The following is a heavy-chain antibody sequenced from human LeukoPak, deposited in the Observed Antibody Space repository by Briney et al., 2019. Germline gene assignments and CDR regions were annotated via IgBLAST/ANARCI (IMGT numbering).Heavy chain of an antibody. CDR3: ARGPEGSLNWFDP. Sequence: SETLSLTCTVSGGSISNGVFYWSWIRQHPGQGLEWIGYILSSGNTYYNPSLKSRVFISVDTSKNQFSLKLSSVTAADTAVYYCARGPEGSLNWFDPWGQGTLVTVSS. CDR2: ILSSGNT. CDR1: GGSISNGVFY. J-gene: IGHJ5*02. V-gene: IGHV4-31*03.